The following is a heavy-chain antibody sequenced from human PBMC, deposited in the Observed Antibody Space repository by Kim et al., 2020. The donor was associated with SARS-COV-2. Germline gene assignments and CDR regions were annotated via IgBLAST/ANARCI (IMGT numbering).Heavy chain of an antibody. D-gene: IGHD3-10*01. CDR3: ARSYGSGSYFDY. V-gene: IGHV1-46*03. J-gene: IGHJ4*02. Sequence: YAQKFQGTVTMTRDTSTSTVYMGLSSLRSEDTAVYYCARSYGSGSYFDYWGQGTLVTVSS.